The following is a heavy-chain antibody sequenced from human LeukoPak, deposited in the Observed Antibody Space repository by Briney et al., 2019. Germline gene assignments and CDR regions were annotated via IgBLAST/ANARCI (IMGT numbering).Heavy chain of an antibody. Sequence: GGSLRLSCAASGFTFSSYEMNWVRQAPGKGLEWVSYISTSSSTIYYADSVKGRFTTSRDNAKNSLYLQMNSLRAEDTAVYYCARVRYSSSPDFDYWGQGTLVTVSP. J-gene: IGHJ4*02. CDR3: ARVRYSSSPDFDY. CDR2: ISTSSSTI. D-gene: IGHD6-6*01. CDR1: GFTFSSYE. V-gene: IGHV3-48*03.